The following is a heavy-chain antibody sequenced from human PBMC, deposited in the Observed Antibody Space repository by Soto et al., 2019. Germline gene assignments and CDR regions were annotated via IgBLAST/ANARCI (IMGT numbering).Heavy chain of an antibody. D-gene: IGHD2-15*01. J-gene: IGHJ5*02. CDR3: ASYCSGGSCSNWFDP. Sequence: EVQLVESGGGLVKPGGSLRLSCAASGFTFSSYSMNWVRQAPGKGLEWVSSISSSSSYIYYADSVKGRFTISRDNAKNSRYLQMNSLRAEDTAVYYCASYCSGGSCSNWFDPWGQGTLVTVSS. CDR1: GFTFSSYS. V-gene: IGHV3-21*01. CDR2: ISSSSSYI.